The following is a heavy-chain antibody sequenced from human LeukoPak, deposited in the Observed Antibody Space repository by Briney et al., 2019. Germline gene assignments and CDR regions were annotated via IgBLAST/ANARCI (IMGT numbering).Heavy chain of an antibody. J-gene: IGHJ4*02. CDR1: GYSFTGYY. Sequence: ASVKVSCKVSGYSFTGYYIHWVRQAPGQAFEWMGWINPNRGDTKYAQKFQGRVTLTKDTSISTAFMELYSLRSDDTAVYYCARDLPSGNHQRFYFDYWGRGTLITVSS. CDR3: ARDLPSGNHQRFYFDY. V-gene: IGHV1-2*02. D-gene: IGHD1-14*01. CDR2: INPNRGDT.